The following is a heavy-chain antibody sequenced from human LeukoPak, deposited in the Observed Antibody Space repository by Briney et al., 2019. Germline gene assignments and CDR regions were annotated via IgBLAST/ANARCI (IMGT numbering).Heavy chain of an antibody. CDR2: ISSSSSYI. D-gene: IGHD3-10*01. V-gene: IGHV3-21*01. CDR1: GFTFSSYS. J-gene: IGHJ6*02. Sequence: GGSLRLSCAASGFTFSSYSMNWVRQAPGKGLEWVSSISSSSSYIYYADSVKGRFTISRDNAKNSLYLQMNSLRAEDTAVHYCARGGFGYYYGMDVWGQGTTVTVSS. CDR3: ARGGFGYYYGMDV.